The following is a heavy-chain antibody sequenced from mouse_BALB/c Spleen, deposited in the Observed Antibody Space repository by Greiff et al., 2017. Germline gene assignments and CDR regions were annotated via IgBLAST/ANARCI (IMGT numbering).Heavy chain of an antibody. CDR2: IDPENGDT. Sequence: VQLQQSGAELVRPGASVKLSCTASGFNIKDYYMHWVKQRPEQGLEWIGWIDPENGDTEYAPKFQGKATMTADTSSNTAYLQLSSLTSEDTAVYYCTTVYDYDNGAWFAYWGQGTLVTVSA. CDR1: GFNIKDYY. D-gene: IGHD2-4*01. V-gene: IGHV14-1*01. CDR3: TTVYDYDNGAWFAY. J-gene: IGHJ3*01.